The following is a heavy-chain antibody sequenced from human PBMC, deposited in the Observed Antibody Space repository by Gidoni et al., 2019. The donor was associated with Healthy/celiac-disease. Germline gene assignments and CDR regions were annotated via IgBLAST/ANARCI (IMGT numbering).Heavy chain of an antibody. J-gene: IGHJ4*02. CDR3: ASGGAAAGRHVY. V-gene: IGHV3-7*01. Sequence: EVQLLESGGGLVQPGGSLRLSCETSEFSFSIHWMTWVRQAPGKGLEWVANIKEDGSEKYYVDSVKGRFTISRDNAKNSLYLQLNSLRAEDMAVYYCASGGAAAGRHVYWGQGALVTVSS. CDR2: IKEDGSEK. D-gene: IGHD6-13*01. CDR1: EFSFSIHW.